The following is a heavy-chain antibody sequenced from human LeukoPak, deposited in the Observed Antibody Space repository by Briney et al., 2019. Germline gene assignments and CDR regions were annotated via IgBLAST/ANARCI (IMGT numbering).Heavy chain of an antibody. CDR1: GGSISSYY. Sequence: PSETLSLTCTVSGGSISSYYWSWIRQPPGKGLEWIGYIYYSGSTNYNPSLKSRVTISVDTSKNQFSLKLSSVTAADTAVYYCAREGIGYFDYWDQGTLVTVSS. V-gene: IGHV4-59*01. CDR3: AREGIGYFDY. J-gene: IGHJ4*02. CDR2: IYYSGST. D-gene: IGHD6-13*01.